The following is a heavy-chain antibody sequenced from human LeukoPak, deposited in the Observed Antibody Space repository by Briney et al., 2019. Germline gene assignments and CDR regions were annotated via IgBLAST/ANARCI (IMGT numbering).Heavy chain of an antibody. V-gene: IGHV3-7*03. CDR1: GFTFSSYW. J-gene: IGHJ4*02. CDR2: IKQGGSEK. CDR3: ARDRSPNYDILTGYYSSFDY. Sequence: PGGSLRLSCAASGFTFSSYWMSWVRQAPGKGLEGVANIKQGGSEKYYVDSGKGRFTSSRDNAKNSLYLQMNSLRAEDTAAYYCARDRSPNYDILTGYYSSFDYWGQGTLVTVSS. D-gene: IGHD3-9*01.